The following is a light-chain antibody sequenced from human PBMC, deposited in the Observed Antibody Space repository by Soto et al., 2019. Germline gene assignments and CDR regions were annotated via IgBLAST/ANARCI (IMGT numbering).Light chain of an antibody. Sequence: EIVMTQSPATLSVSPGDRATLSCRVSQSVSSSLAWYQQKPGQSPRLLIYDASTRATGIPARFSGSGSGTEFTLTISSLQSEDFAVYYCQQYNNWPRTFGQGTKVEIK. CDR3: QQYNNWPRT. CDR2: DAS. J-gene: IGKJ1*01. V-gene: IGKV3-15*01. CDR1: QSVSSS.